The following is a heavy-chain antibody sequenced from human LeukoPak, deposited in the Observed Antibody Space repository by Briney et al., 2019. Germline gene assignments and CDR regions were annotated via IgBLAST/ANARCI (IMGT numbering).Heavy chain of an antibody. CDR3: AKGGAYSGSYGDY. CDR1: GFTFSSYA. Sequence: PGGSLRLSCAASGFTFSSYAMSWVRQAPGKGLEWVSAISGSGGSTYYADSVKGRFTISRDNSKNTVYLQMNSLIAEDTAVYYCAKGGAYSGSYGDYGGQGPLVTVSS. V-gene: IGHV3-23*01. CDR2: ISGSGGST. D-gene: IGHD1-26*01. J-gene: IGHJ4*02.